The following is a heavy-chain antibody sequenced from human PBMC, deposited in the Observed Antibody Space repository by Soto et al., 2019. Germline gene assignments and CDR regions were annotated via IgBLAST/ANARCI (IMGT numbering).Heavy chain of an antibody. V-gene: IGHV6-1*01. CDR1: GDSVSSNSAA. CDR2: TYYRSKWYN. D-gene: IGHD6-19*01. J-gene: IGHJ3*02. CDR3: ARDPYSSGWYVSAFDI. Sequence: PSQTLSLTCDISGDSVSSNSAAWNWIRQSPSRGLEWLGRTYYRSKWYNDYAGSVRSRITVNPDTSKNQFSLQLNSVTPEDTAVYYCARDPYSSGWYVSAFDIWGQGTMVTVSS.